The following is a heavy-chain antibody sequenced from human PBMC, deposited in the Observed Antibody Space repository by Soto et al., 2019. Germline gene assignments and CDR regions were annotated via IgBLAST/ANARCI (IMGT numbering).Heavy chain of an antibody. CDR3: ARSGGTNSWYGVFDF. CDR2: IYFRGNS. CDR1: GDSITSSPYY. D-gene: IGHD1-7*01. Sequence: QVQLQQSDPGLVKPSQTLSVTCTVSGDSITSSPYYWSWVRQLPGRGLEWIGYIYFRGNSYYNPSLKSRVTISLDRSKNQFSLELNSVTAADTALYFCARSGGTNSWYGVFDFWGQGTLVNVSS. J-gene: IGHJ4*02. V-gene: IGHV4-30-4*01.